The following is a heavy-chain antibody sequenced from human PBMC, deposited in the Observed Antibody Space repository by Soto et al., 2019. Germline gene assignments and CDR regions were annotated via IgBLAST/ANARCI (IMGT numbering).Heavy chain of an antibody. CDR3: ASPLLSGGYYDSSGYGY. Sequence: VRQAPGQRLEWMGWINAGNGNTKYSQKFQGRVTITRDTSASTAYMELSSLRSEDTAVYYCASPLLSGGYYDSSGYGYWGQGTLVTVSS. J-gene: IGHJ4*02. CDR2: INAGNGNT. D-gene: IGHD3-22*01. V-gene: IGHV1-3*01.